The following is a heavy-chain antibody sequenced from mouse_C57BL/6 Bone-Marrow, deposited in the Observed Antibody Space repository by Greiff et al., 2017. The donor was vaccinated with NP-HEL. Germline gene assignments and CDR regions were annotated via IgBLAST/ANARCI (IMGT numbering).Heavy chain of an antibody. V-gene: IGHV5-17*01. CDR1: GFTFSDYG. CDR3: ARVYGYYHYFDY. Sequence: EVMLVESGGGLVKPGGSLKLSCAASGFTFSDYGMHWVRQAPEKGLEWVAYISSGSSTIYYADTVKGRFTISRDNAKNTLFLQMTSLRSEDTAMDYCARVYGYYHYFDYWGQGTTLTVSS. J-gene: IGHJ2*01. CDR2: ISSGSSTI. D-gene: IGHD2-3*01.